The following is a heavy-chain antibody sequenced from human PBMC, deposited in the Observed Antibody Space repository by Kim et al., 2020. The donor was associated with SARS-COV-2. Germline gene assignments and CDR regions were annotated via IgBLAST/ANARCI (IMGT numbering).Heavy chain of an antibody. J-gene: IGHJ5*02. D-gene: IGHD1-1*01. CDR3: AKDQTGFVSSTKLKVDHPNGHNWFDP. CDR2: ISGSGGST. CDR1: GFTFSSYA. V-gene: IGHV3-23*01. Sequence: GGSLRLSCAASGFTFSSYAMSWVRQAPGKGLEWVSAISGSGGSTYYADSVKGRFTISRDNSKNTLYLQMNSLRAEDTAVYYCAKDQTGFVSSTKLKVDHPNGHNWFDPWGQGTLVTVSS.